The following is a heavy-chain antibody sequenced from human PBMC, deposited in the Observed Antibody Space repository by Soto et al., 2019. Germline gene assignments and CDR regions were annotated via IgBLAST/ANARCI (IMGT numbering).Heavy chain of an antibody. D-gene: IGHD2-15*01. V-gene: IGHV4-30-4*01. CDR3: ARDLEGRGGAVVY. Sequence: QVQLQESGPGLVKPSQTLSLTCTVSGGSISSGDYYWHWFRQPPGKGLEWIGYIYKSGSIYYNPSLNSRVSIPLDTSKNQFALRLSSVTAADTAVYYCARDLEGRGGAVVYWGQGTLVTVSS. CDR1: GGSISSGDYY. CDR2: IYKSGSI. J-gene: IGHJ4*02.